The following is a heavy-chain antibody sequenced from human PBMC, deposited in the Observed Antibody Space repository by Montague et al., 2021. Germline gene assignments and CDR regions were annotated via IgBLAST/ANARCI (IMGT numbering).Heavy chain of an antibody. D-gene: IGHD1-26*01. CDR2: IYYRGNT. J-gene: IGHJ5*02. CDR3: ARDLHGSYGKWFDL. Sequence: SETLSLTCTVSGGAIVSRYWSWIRQPPGKGLEWIGYIYYRGNTNYNPSLKNRVTISVDTSKNQFSLKLSSLTAADTAVYYCARDLHGSYGKWFDLWGQGTLVTVSS. CDR1: GGAIVSRY. V-gene: IGHV4-59*11.